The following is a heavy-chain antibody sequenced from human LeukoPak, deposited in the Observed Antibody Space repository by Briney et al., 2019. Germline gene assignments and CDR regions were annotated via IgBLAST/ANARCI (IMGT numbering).Heavy chain of an antibody. Sequence: GGSLRLSCAASGFTFSSYSVNWVRQAPGKGLEWVSSISSSSSYIYYADSVKGRFTISRDNAKNSLYLQMNSLRAEDTAVYYCARDRPWLTRAGYWGQGTLVTVSS. CDR2: ISSSSSYI. CDR3: ARDRPWLTRAGY. J-gene: IGHJ4*02. V-gene: IGHV3-21*01. CDR1: GFTFSSYS. D-gene: IGHD5-18*01.